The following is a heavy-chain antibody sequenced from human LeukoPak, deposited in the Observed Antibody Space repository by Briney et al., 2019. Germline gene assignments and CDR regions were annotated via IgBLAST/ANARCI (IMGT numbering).Heavy chain of an antibody. CDR1: GFTFSSYA. D-gene: IGHD5-18*01. J-gene: IGHJ4*02. V-gene: IGHV3-23*01. CDR2: ISGSGGST. Sequence: GGSLRLSCAASGFTFSSYAMSWVRQAPGKGLEWVSAISGSGGSTYYADSVKGRFTISRDNSKNTLYLQMNSLRAEDTAVYYXXPRGYSYGYGYWGQGTLVTVSS. CDR3: XPRGYSYGYGY.